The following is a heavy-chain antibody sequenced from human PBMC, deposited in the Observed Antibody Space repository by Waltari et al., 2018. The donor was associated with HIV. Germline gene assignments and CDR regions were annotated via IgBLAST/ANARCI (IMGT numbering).Heavy chain of an antibody. Sequence: EVQLVESGGGLVKPGESLRLSCVGSGFSFSNTWMSWVRQAPGKGLEWVGQIRRKVDGETTDYATSVKGRFTLSRDDSKKTVYLQMNSLRTEDTAVYYCTPPPTTDYWGQGTLVIVSS. J-gene: IGHJ4*02. CDR3: TPPPTTDY. CDR1: GFSFSNTW. CDR2: IRRKVDGETT. V-gene: IGHV3-15*01. D-gene: IGHD1-1*01.